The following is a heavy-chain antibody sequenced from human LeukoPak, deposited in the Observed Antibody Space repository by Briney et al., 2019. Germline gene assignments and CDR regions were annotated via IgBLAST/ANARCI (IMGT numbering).Heavy chain of an antibody. J-gene: IGHJ4*02. Sequence: GGSLRLSCAASGFTFSSYAMHWVRQAPGRGREWVEVISYDGSNKYYVDSVKGRFTISRDNSKNTLYLQMNSLRAEDTAVYYCARDTLDWLLGYYFDYWGQGTLVTVSS. D-gene: IGHD3-9*01. CDR2: ISYDGSNK. CDR1: GFTFSSYA. V-gene: IGHV3-30-3*01. CDR3: ARDTLDWLLGYYFDY.